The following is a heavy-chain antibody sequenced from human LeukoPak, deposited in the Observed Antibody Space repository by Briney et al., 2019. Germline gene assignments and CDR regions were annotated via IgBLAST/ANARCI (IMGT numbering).Heavy chain of an antibody. CDR1: GYTFTGYY. CDR2: INPNSGGT. J-gene: IGHJ6*02. Sequence: GASVKVSCKASGYTFTGYYMQWVRQAPGQGLEWMGWINPNSGGTNYAQKFQGRVTMTRDTSISTAYMELSRLRSDDTAVYYCVRNPPPVKVDYGSGSYEDTGMDVWGQGTTVTVSS. D-gene: IGHD3-10*01. CDR3: VRNPPPVKVDYGSGSYEDTGMDV. V-gene: IGHV1-2*02.